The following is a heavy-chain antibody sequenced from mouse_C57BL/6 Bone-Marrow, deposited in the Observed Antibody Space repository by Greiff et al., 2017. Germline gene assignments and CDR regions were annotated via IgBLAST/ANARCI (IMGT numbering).Heavy chain of an antibody. V-gene: IGHV1-80*01. CDR2: IYPGDGDT. CDR3: ARRNYYGSSLYYFDY. D-gene: IGHD1-1*01. CDR1: GYAFSSYW. J-gene: IGHJ2*01. Sequence: QVQLQQSGAELVKPGASVKISCKASGYAFSSYWMNWVKQRPGKGLEWIGQIYPGDGDTNYNGKFKGKATLTADKSSSTAYMQLSSLTSEDSAVYFCARRNYYGSSLYYFDYWGQGTTLTGSS.